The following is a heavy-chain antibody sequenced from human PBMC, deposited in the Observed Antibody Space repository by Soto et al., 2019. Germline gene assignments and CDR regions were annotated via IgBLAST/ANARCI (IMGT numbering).Heavy chain of an antibody. J-gene: IGHJ6*03. Sequence: PSETLSLTCTVSGGSISSYYWSWIRQPPGKGLEWIGYIYYSESTNYNPSLKSRVTISVDTSKKYFSLKLNSVTAADTAVYFCARRYYHYYYMDVWGKGTTVTVSS. CDR2: IYYSEST. CDR3: ARRYYHYYYMDV. V-gene: IGHV4-59*08. CDR1: GGSISSYY. D-gene: IGHD2-2*01.